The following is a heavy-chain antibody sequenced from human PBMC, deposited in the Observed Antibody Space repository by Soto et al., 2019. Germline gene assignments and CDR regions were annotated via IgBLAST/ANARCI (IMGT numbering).Heavy chain of an antibody. CDR2: IIPIFGTA. CDR1: GGTFSSYA. V-gene: IGHV1-69*06. Sequence: QVQLVQSGAEVKKPGSSVKVSCKASGGTFSSYAISWVRQAPGQGLEWMGGIIPIFGTANYAQKFQGRVTFPATKPMRTAYMELSSLRAGNTAVYYCAPHPRKAAARRPYAFDLWGQGTMVPVSS. D-gene: IGHD6-13*01. J-gene: IGHJ3*01. CDR3: APHPRKAAARRPYAFDL.